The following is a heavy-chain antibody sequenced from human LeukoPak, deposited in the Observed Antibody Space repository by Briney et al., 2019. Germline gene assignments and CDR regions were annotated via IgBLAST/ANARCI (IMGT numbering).Heavy chain of an antibody. J-gene: IGHJ4*02. Sequence: GGSLRLSCAASGFTFSAYNMNWVRRTPGKGLEWVSSITTSSSYMFYADSVRGRFTISRDNAENSLYLQMNSLRAEDTAVYYCARDCSGGSCYRYWGQGTLVTVSS. CDR3: ARDCSGGSCYRY. D-gene: IGHD2-15*01. CDR1: GFTFSAYN. V-gene: IGHV3-21*01. CDR2: ITTSSSYM.